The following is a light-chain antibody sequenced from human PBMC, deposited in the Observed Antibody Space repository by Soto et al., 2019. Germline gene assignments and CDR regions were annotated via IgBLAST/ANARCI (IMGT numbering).Light chain of an antibody. Sequence: EVVMTQSPGTLSVSPGERATLSCRASQSISRNLAWYQQKPGRAPRLLIYDVSTRATSVPARFSGSGSETDFTLTISSLQSEDFAVYYCQQYNNWPPYTFGQGTKLEIK. J-gene: IGKJ2*01. CDR3: QQYNNWPPYT. V-gene: IGKV3-15*01. CDR2: DVS. CDR1: QSISRN.